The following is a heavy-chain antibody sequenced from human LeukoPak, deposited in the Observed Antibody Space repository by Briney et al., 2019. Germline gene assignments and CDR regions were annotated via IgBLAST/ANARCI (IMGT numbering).Heavy chain of an antibody. CDR1: GGPISSYY. J-gene: IGHJ3*02. CDR3: ARRNILTEGEAFDI. D-gene: IGHD3-9*01. CDR2: IYNSRST. V-gene: IGHV4-59*08. Sequence: SETLSLTCTVSGGPISSYYWTWIRQPPGKGLEWIGYIYNSRSTNYNPSLKSRVTISVDTSKNQFSLKLNSVTAADTAVYYCARRNILTEGEAFDIWGQGTMVTVSS.